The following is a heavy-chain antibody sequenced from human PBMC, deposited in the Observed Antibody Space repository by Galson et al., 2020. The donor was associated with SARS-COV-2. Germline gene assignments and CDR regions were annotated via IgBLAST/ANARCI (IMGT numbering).Heavy chain of an antibody. V-gene: IGHV3-33*06. Sequence: QLGESLKISCAASGFTFSSYGMHWVRQAPGKGLEWVAAIWNDGSTKYYADSVKGRFTTSRDHSKNTLYQQMNILRAETTAVYYCAKAVIFGDSFPLDYWGQGTLVTVSS. CDR3: AKAVIFGDSFPLDY. J-gene: IGHJ4*02. CDR1: GFTFSSYG. CDR2: IWNDGSTK. D-gene: IGHD3-3*01.